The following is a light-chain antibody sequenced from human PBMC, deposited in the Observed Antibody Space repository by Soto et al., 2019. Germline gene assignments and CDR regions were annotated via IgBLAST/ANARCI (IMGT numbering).Light chain of an antibody. J-gene: IGKJ3*01. CDR2: AAS. CDR3: HKYNSAPSA. V-gene: IGKV1-27*01. Sequence: DIQMTQSPSSLSASIGDRVTITCRASQGITDFLAWYQQKPGKVPKLLIYAASTLQSGVPSRFSGSGSGTDFILTISSLQPEDVATYYCHKYNSAPSAFGPGTKVDIK. CDR1: QGITDF.